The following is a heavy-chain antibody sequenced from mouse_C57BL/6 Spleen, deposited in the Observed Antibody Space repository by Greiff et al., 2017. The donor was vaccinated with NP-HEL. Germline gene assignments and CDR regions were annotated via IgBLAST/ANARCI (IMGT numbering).Heavy chain of an antibody. Sequence: VQLQQSGPELVKPGASVKISCKASGYSFTDYNMNWVKQSNGKSLEWIGVINPNYGTTSYNQKFKGKATLTVDQSSSTAYMQLNSLTSEDSAVYYCAIYSNYPFYYAMDYWGQGTSVTVSS. CDR3: AIYSNYPFYYAMDY. V-gene: IGHV1-39*01. CDR2: INPNYGTT. CDR1: GYSFTDYN. D-gene: IGHD2-5*01. J-gene: IGHJ4*01.